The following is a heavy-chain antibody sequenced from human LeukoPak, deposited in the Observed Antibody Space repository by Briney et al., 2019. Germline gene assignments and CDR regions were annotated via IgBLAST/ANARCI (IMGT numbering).Heavy chain of an antibody. J-gene: IGHJ4*02. V-gene: IGHV4-39*07. Sequence: SETLSLTCTVSGGSTSSSSHYWGWIRQPPGKGLEWIGSIYYSGSTYYNPSLKSRVTISVDTSKNQFSLKLSSVTAADTAVYYCARGRLESPIDYWGQGTLVTVSS. CDR2: IYYSGST. CDR1: GGSTSSSSHY. CDR3: ARGRLESPIDY.